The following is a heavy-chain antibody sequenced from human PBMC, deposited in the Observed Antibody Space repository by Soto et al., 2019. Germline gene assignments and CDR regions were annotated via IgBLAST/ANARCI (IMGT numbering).Heavy chain of an antibody. J-gene: IGHJ4*02. D-gene: IGHD6-19*01. Sequence: GGSLRLSCAASGFTFSSYWMSWVRQAPGKGLEWVANIKQDGSEKYYVDSVKGRFTISRDNAKNSLYLQMNSLRAEDTAVYYCARENRQWLVKYFDYWGQGTLVTVSS. CDR1: GFTFSSYW. CDR2: IKQDGSEK. V-gene: IGHV3-7*03. CDR3: ARENRQWLVKYFDY.